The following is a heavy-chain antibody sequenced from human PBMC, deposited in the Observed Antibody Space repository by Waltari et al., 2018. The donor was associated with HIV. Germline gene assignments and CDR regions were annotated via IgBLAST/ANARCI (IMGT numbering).Heavy chain of an antibody. Sequence: QVHLVESGGTVVQPGKSLRLSCVTDGFTLPDYAMSWFRQTPGAGLQWVAILWPDGNTRFYAPFVRGRFSISRDNTKKTFFLQMRALRADDTGVYFCARQGNTGTYFGGHRWGRGT. CDR1: GFTLPDYA. J-gene: IGHJ4*02. CDR3: ARQGNTGTYFGGHR. V-gene: IGHV3-33*01. D-gene: IGHD3-10*01. CDR2: LWPDGNTR.